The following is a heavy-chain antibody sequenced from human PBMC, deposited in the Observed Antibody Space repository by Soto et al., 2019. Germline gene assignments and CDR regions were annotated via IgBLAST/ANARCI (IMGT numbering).Heavy chain of an antibody. CDR1: GFTFSSYG. CDR2: ISGSGGST. D-gene: IGHD6-13*01. CDR3: AKGVGSSTWYKGFDS. J-gene: IGHJ4*02. Sequence: GGSLRLSCAASGFTFSSYGMSWVRQAPGKGLEWVSVISGSGGSTYYADSVKGRFTISRDNSKNTLYMQMNSLRAGDTAVYFCAKGVGSSTWYKGFDSWGQGTLVTVSS. V-gene: IGHV3-23*01.